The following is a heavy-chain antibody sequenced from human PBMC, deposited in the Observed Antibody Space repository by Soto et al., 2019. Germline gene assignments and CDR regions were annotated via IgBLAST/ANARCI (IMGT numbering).Heavy chain of an antibody. D-gene: IGHD3-3*01. J-gene: IGHJ3*02. Sequence: GGSLRLSCAASGFTFSSYSMNWVRQAPGKGLEWVSSISSSSSYIYYADSVKGRFTISRDNAKNSLYLQMNSLRAEDTAVYYCARDVGGETLRFLEWLLIPGAFDIWGQGTMVTVSS. V-gene: IGHV3-21*01. CDR2: ISSSSSYI. CDR3: ARDVGGETLRFLEWLLIPGAFDI. CDR1: GFTFSSYS.